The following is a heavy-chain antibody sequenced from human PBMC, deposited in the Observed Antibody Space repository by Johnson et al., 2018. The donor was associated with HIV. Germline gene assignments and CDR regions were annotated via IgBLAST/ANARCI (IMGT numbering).Heavy chain of an antibody. V-gene: IGHV3-49*04. Sequence: VQLVESGGGLAQPGRSLRLSCTTSGFTFGDYALSWVRQAPGKGLEWVGFIRRKEDGGTTEYAASGKGRFTITKDDSRSIDYLQMNSLKTEATGVYYCTIDADFMVRGVSSGAFDIWGQGTMITVSS. CDR2: IRRKEDGGTT. CDR1: GFTFGDYA. CDR3: TIDADFMVRGVSSGAFDI. D-gene: IGHD3-10*01. J-gene: IGHJ3*02.